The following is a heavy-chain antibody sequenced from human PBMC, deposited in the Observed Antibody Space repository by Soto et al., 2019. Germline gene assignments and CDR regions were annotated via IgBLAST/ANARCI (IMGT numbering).Heavy chain of an antibody. J-gene: IGHJ5*02. Sequence: SVKVSCKASGGTFSSYTISWVRQAPGQGLEWMGRIIPILGIANYAQKFQGRVTITADKSTSTAYMELSSLRSEDTAVYYCARAVVVVAATHEGDWFDPWGQGTLVTVSS. CDR3: ARAVVVVAATHEGDWFDP. D-gene: IGHD2-15*01. CDR1: GGTFSSYT. V-gene: IGHV1-69*02. CDR2: IIPILGIA.